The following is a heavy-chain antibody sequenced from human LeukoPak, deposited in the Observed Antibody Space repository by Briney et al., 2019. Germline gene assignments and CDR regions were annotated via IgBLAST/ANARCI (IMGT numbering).Heavy chain of an antibody. J-gene: IGHJ3*02. CDR1: GFKFRSDE. CDR2: ISSSGSTI. D-gene: IGHD3-3*01. Sequence: PGGSLRLSCSVSGFKFRSDERNWVRQAPGKGLEWVSYISSSGSTIFYADSVKGRFTISRDNAKNSLYLQMNSLRAEDTAAYYWAGYHTVTTNGASDIWGQGTMVTVSS. CDR3: AGYHTVTTNGASDI. V-gene: IGHV3-48*03.